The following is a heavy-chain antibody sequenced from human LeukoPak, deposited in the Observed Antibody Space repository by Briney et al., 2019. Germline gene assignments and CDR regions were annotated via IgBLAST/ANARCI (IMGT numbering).Heavy chain of an antibody. D-gene: IGHD4-17*01. J-gene: IGHJ5*02. Sequence: ASVKVSCKASGYTFTSYAMHWVRQAPGQRLEWMGWISAYNGNTNYAQKLQGRVTMTTDTSTSTAYMELRSLRSDDTAVYYCAQHDYGDWFDPWGQGTLVTVSS. V-gene: IGHV1-18*01. CDR2: ISAYNGNT. CDR1: GYTFTSYA. CDR3: AQHDYGDWFDP.